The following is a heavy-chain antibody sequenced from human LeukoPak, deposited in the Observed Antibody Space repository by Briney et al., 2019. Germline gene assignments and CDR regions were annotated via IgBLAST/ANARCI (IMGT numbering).Heavy chain of an antibody. CDR3: ARERGRVIDY. CDR1: GFTFADYS. D-gene: IGHD1-26*01. V-gene: IGHV3-43*01. CDR2: ITWGSGST. J-gene: IGHJ4*02. Sequence: LSGGSLTLSCAVSGFTFADYSTHWARQVPGKGLQVVSLITWGSGSTFYADSVKGRFTISRDNSKEFLSLQMYGLSTEDTALYHCARERGRVIDYWGQGTLVTVSS.